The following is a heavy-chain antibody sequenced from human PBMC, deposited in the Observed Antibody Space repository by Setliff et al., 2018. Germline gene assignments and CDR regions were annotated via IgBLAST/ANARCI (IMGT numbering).Heavy chain of an antibody. CDR1: GFTFRTYS. Sequence: GGSLRLSCAASGFTFRTYSMSWVRQAPGKGLEWVSAISGDSRSIYYADSVKGRFTISRDNAEDSLYLQMNSLRAEDTAVYFCIRDTSGRDAFDIWGQGTMVTVSS. D-gene: IGHD6-19*01. V-gene: IGHV3-21*01. CDR2: ISGDSRSI. CDR3: IRDTSGRDAFDI. J-gene: IGHJ3*02.